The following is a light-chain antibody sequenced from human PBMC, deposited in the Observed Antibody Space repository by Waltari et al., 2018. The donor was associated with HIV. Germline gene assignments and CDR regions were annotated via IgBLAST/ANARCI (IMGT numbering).Light chain of an antibody. CDR2: DAS. J-gene: IGKJ4*01. CDR1: QDISNY. Sequence: DIQMTQSPSSLSASVGDRVTITCQESQDISNYLNWYQQKPGKAPKLLIYDASNLETGVPSRFSGSRSGTDFTFTISSLQPEDIATYYCQQYDNLPTFGGGTKVEIK. CDR3: QQYDNLPT. V-gene: IGKV1-33*01.